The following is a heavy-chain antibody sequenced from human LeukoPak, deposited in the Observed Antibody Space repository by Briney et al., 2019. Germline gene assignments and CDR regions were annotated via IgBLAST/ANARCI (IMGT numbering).Heavy chain of an antibody. Sequence: ASVKVSCKASGYTFTSYDINWVRQATGQGLEWMGWMNPNSGNTGYAQKFQGRVTMNRNTSISTAYMELSSLRSEDTAVYYCARGQDSSSWYRWFDPWGQGTLVTVSS. CDR1: GYTFTSYD. CDR2: MNPNSGNT. CDR3: ARGQDSSSWYRWFDP. D-gene: IGHD6-13*01. J-gene: IGHJ5*02. V-gene: IGHV1-8*01.